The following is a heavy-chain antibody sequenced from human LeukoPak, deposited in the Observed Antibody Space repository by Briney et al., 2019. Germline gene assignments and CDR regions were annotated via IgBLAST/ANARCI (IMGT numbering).Heavy chain of an antibody. Sequence: PGGSLRLSCAASGFTFSSYGMHWVRPAPAKGLEWVAYIRYDGTNKYYADSVKGRFTISRDNSKNKLYLQMNSLRAEDTAVYYCARHSGRYPDWGQGILVTVSS. J-gene: IGHJ4*02. D-gene: IGHD1-26*01. CDR1: GFTFSSYG. V-gene: IGHV3-30*02. CDR3: ARHSGRYPD. CDR2: IRYDGTNK.